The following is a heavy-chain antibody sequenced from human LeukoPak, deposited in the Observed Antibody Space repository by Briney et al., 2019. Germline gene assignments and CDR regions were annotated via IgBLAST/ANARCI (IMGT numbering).Heavy chain of an antibody. J-gene: IGHJ4*02. D-gene: IGHD6-19*01. Sequence: SETLSLTCAVYGGSFSGYYWSWIRQPPGKGLEWIGEINHSGSTNYNPSLKSRVTISVDTSKNQFSLKLSSVTAANTAVYYCAREPNSSGWYHRFDYWGQGTLVTVSS. CDR3: AREPNSSGWYHRFDY. V-gene: IGHV4-34*01. CDR2: INHSGST. CDR1: GGSFSGYY.